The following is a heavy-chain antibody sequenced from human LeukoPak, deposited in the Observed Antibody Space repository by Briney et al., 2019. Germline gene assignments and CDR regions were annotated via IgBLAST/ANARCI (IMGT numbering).Heavy chain of an antibody. D-gene: IGHD3-10*01. V-gene: IGHV4-59*01. CDR2: IYYSGST. CDR1: GGSISSYY. Sequence: PSETLSLTCTVSGGSISSYYWSWIRQPPGKGLEWIGYIYYSGSTNYNPSLKGRVTISVDTSKNQFSLKLSSVTAADTAVYYCARAPLGYYYGSGFDYWGQGTLVTVSS. J-gene: IGHJ4*02. CDR3: ARAPLGYYYGSGFDY.